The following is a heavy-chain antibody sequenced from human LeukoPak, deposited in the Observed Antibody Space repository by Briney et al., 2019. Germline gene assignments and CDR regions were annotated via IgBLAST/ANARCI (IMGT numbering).Heavy chain of an antibody. CDR1: GFTFTSFW. D-gene: IGHD3-22*01. CDR3: ARGRFNYDSTGYSSFYH. V-gene: IGHV3-7*01. Sequence: PGGSLRLSCAASGFTFTSFWMSWVRQAPGKGLEWVANIKEDGSEKYYVDSVMGRFTISRDNAKNSHYLEMNSLRAEDTAVYYCARGRFNYDSTGYSSFYHWGQGTLVTVSS. CDR2: IKEDGSEK. J-gene: IGHJ4*02.